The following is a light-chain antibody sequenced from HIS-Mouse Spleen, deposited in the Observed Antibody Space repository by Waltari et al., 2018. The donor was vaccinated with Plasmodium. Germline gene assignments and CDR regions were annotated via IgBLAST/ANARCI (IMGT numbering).Light chain of an antibody. CDR2: DVS. Sequence: QSALTQPASVSGSPGQSITISCTGTSRDVGGYNYVPWYQQHPGKPPKLMIYDVSNRPSGVSNRFSGSKSGNTASLTISGLQAEDEADYYCSSYTSSSTLYVVFGGGTKLTVL. CDR3: SSYTSSSTLYVV. V-gene: IGLV2-14*03. J-gene: IGLJ2*01. CDR1: SRDVGGYNY.